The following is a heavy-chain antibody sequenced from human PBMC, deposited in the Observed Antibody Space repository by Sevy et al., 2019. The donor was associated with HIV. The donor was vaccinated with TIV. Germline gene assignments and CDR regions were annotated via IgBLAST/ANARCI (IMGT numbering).Heavy chain of an antibody. CDR1: GFSLSTNGVG. J-gene: IGHJ4*02. V-gene: IGHV2-5*02. Sequence: SGPTLVNPTQTLTLTCTFSGFSLSTNGVGVGWIRQPPGKALESLALIYWDDDKRYSPSLKRRLTITKDTSKNQVVLTMTNMNPVDTAAYFCAHRRPETTRGFHVYFDSWGQGILVTVSS. CDR3: AHRRPETTRGFHVYFDS. CDR2: IYWDDDK. D-gene: IGHD1-7*01.